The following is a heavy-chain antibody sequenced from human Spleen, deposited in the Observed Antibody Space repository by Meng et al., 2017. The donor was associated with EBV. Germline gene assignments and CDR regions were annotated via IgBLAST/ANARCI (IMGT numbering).Heavy chain of an antibody. CDR2: LSHSGSP. J-gene: IGHJ4*02. V-gene: IGHV4-4*02. D-gene: IGHD6-19*01. CDR1: VASISSSTW. CDR3: ARKSVAEGHDY. Sequence: SGPGLFHPSGTLSLTSAFSVASISSSTWLLCVRHPPGLGLAWLGALSHSGSPTSTPSLKRRVTISVDKSKNQFSLKLSSVTAADTAVYYCARKSVAEGHDYWGQGTLVTVSS.